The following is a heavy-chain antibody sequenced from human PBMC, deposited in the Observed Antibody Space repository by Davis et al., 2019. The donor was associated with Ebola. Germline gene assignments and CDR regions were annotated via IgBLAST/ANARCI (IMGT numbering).Heavy chain of an antibody. CDR2: TYYNSKWYN. CDR3: ARGWFRGSFDY. Sequence: HSQTLSLTCVISGDSVSVNSGGWNWIRQSPSRGLEWLGRTYYNSKWYNDYAVSVKSRITINPDTSRNHFSLQLNSVTPEDTAVYYCARGWFRGSFDYWGQGTPVTVSS. V-gene: IGHV6-1*01. CDR1: GDSVSVNSGG. J-gene: IGHJ4*02. D-gene: IGHD3-10*01.